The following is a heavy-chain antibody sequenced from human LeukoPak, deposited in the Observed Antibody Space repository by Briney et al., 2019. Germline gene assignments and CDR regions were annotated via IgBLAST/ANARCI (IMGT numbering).Heavy chain of an antibody. Sequence: GGSLRLSCEASGFTFNSYAMRWVRQAPGKGLEWVSSNSGSGGSTYYADSVKGRFTISRDNSKNTLYLQMNSLRAGDTAVYYCAKVVRVGAIDYWGQGTLVTVSS. CDR1: GFTFNSYA. V-gene: IGHV3-23*01. CDR2: NSGSGGST. D-gene: IGHD1-26*01. J-gene: IGHJ4*02. CDR3: AKVVRVGAIDY.